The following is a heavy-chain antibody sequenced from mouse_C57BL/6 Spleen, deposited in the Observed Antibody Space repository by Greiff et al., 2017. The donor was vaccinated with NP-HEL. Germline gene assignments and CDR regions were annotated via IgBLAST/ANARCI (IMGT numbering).Heavy chain of an antibody. J-gene: IGHJ4*01. CDR1: GFSLTSYG. V-gene: IGHV2-4*01. Sequence: VQLQQSGPGLVQPSQSLSITCTASGFSLTSYGVHWVRQPPGKGLEWLGVIWSGGSTDYNAAFISRLSISKDNSKSQVFFKMNSLQADDTAIYYCAKIYYSKGYGMDYWGQGTSVTVSS. CDR3: AKIYYSKGYGMDY. D-gene: IGHD2-5*01. CDR2: IWSGGST.